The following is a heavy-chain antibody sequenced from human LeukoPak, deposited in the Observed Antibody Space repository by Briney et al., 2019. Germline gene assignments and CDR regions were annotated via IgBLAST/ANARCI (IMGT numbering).Heavy chain of an antibody. CDR1: GGSISSSSYY. D-gene: IGHD7-27*01. Sequence: SETLSLTCTVSGGSISSSSYYWGWIRQPPGKGLEWIGTIYYSGSTYYSPSLKSRVTISVDTSKNQLSLKLSSVTAADTAVYYCASVLGISAFDIWGQGTMVTVSS. V-gene: IGHV4-39*01. CDR2: IYYSGST. CDR3: ASVLGISAFDI. J-gene: IGHJ3*02.